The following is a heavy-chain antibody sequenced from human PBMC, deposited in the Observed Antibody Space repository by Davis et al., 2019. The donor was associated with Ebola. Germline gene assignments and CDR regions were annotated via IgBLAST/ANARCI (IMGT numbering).Heavy chain of an antibody. CDR1: GFTFSNYW. D-gene: IGHD3-16*02. V-gene: IGHV3-7*01. J-gene: IGHJ6*02. Sequence: GGSLRLSCAASGFTFSNYWMSWVRQAPGKGLEWVANIKQDGSETYYVDSVKGRFIISRDNAKNSLYLQMNSLRAEDTAVYYCARGGRFVDNSGNYQYFYGVDVWGQGTTVTVSS. CDR3: ARGGRFVDNSGNYQYFYGVDV. CDR2: IKQDGSET.